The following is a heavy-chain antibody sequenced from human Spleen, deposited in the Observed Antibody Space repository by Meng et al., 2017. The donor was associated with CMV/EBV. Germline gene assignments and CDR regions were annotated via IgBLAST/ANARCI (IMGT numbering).Heavy chain of an antibody. CDR2: IKHSGST. Sequence: SETLSLTCVVYGGSFSGYYWSWIRQPPGRGLEWIGEIKHSGSTNCNPSLMSRVTISVDTSKNQFSLKLSTVTAADTAVYYCARGPNALDIWGQGTMVTVSS. J-gene: IGHJ3*02. CDR1: GGSFSGYY. V-gene: IGHV4-34*01. CDR3: ARGPNALDI.